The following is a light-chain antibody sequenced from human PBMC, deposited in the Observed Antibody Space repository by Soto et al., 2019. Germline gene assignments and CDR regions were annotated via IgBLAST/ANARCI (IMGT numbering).Light chain of an antibody. J-gene: IGKJ1*01. CDR2: KAS. CDR3: QDYDSFT. CDR1: QSISTW. V-gene: IGKV1-5*03. Sequence: DIPMTQSPSTLSASVGDRVTITCRASQSISTWLAWYQQKPGKAPKLLISKASSLETGVPSRFSGSGSGTEFTLTISSLQPDDLATYYCQDYDSFTFGQGTKVEIK.